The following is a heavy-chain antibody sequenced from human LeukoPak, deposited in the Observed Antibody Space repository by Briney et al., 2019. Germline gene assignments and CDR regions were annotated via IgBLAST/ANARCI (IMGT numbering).Heavy chain of an antibody. D-gene: IGHD1-26*01. J-gene: IGHJ3*02. V-gene: IGHV3-66*01. CDR3: ARAPSGSYYDSYAFDI. CDR1: GFTVSGNY. Sequence: GGSLRLSCVAYGFTVSGNYMSWVRQAPGKGLEWVSGIYSGYSTYYADSVKGRFTISRDNSKNTLYLQMNSLRAEDTAVYYCARAPSGSYYDSYAFDIWGQGTMVTISS. CDR2: IYSGYST.